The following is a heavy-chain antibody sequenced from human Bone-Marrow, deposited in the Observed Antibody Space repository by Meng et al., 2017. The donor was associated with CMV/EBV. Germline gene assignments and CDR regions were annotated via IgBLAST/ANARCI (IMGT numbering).Heavy chain of an antibody. CDR3: ARGLRPRYWFDP. V-gene: IGHV1-69*12. Sequence: QGHLVQSGGEGNQHGSSVKVSCKASGATFSVYAISWGRQAPGQGLEWMGGIIPIFGTANYAQKFQGRVTITADESTSTAYMELSSLRSEDTAVYYCARGLRPRYWFDPWGQGTLVTVSS. CDR1: GATFSVYA. J-gene: IGHJ5*02. D-gene: IGHD5-12*01. CDR2: IIPIFGTA.